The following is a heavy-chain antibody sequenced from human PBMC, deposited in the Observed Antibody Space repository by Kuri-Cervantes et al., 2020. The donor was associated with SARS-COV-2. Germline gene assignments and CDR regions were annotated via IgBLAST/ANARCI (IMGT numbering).Heavy chain of an antibody. V-gene: IGHV4-59*08. Sequence: SETLSLTCTVSGGSISSHYWSWIRQPPGKGLEWIGYIYYGGSTNYNPSLKSRVTISVDTSKNQFSLKLSSVTAADTAVYYCARLSSGWHYYFDYWGQGTLVTVSS. D-gene: IGHD6-19*01. J-gene: IGHJ4*02. CDR1: GGSISSHY. CDR2: IYYGGST. CDR3: ARLSSGWHYYFDY.